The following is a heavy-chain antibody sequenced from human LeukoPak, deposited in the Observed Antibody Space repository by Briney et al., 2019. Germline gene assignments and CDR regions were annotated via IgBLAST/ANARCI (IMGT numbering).Heavy chain of an antibody. J-gene: IGHJ4*02. Sequence: GASVKVSCKASGYTFTSYDINWVRQATGQGLEWMGWMNPNSGNTGYAQKFQGRVTMTRNTSISTAYKELSSLRSEDTAVYYCVMAYCDSSGYYPQARLDYWGQGTLVTVSS. CDR2: MNPNSGNT. D-gene: IGHD3-22*01. CDR1: GYTFTSYD. V-gene: IGHV1-8*01. CDR3: VMAYCDSSGYYPQARLDY.